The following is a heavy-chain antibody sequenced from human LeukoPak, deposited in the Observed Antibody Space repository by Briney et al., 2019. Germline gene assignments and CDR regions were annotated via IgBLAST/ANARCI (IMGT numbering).Heavy chain of an antibody. D-gene: IGHD5/OR15-5a*01. V-gene: IGHV1-69*13. CDR1: GYTFTSYG. CDR3: ARDQRIYDFIPYYYYYMDV. J-gene: IGHJ6*03. CDR2: IIPILGTT. Sequence: GASVKVSCKASGYTFTSYGISWVRQAPGQGLEWMGGIIPILGTTTYAQRFQGRVTITADESTGTAYMELRSLRSEDTAVYYCARDQRIYDFIPYYYYYMDVWGKGTTVTVSS.